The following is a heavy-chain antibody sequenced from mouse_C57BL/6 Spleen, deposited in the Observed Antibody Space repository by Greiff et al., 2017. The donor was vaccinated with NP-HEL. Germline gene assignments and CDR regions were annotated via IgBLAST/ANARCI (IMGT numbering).Heavy chain of an antibody. J-gene: IGHJ1*03. CDR1: GYTFTDYY. D-gene: IGHD1-1*01. CDR2: IYPGSGNT. V-gene: IGHV1-76*01. CDR3: ARFPYYGSSYWYFDV. Sequence: VQLQQSGAELVRPGASVKLSCKASGYTFTDYYINWVKQRPGQGLEWIARIYPGSGNTYYNEKFKGKATLTAEKSSSTAYMQLSSLTSEDSAVYFCARFPYYGSSYWYFDVWGTGTTVTVSS.